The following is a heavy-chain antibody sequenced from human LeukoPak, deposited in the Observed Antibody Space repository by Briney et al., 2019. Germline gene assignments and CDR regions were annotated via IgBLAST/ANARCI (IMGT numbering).Heavy chain of an antibody. CDR3: ARLLWFGELSASDY. J-gene: IGHJ4*02. D-gene: IGHD3-10*01. CDR1: GFTFSSYA. Sequence: GGSLRLSCAASGFTFSSYAMSWVRQAPGKGLEWVLAISGSGGSTYYADSVKGRFTISRDNSKNTLYLQMNSLRAEDTAVYYCARLLWFGELSASDYWGQGTLVTVSS. CDR2: ISGSGGST. V-gene: IGHV3-23*01.